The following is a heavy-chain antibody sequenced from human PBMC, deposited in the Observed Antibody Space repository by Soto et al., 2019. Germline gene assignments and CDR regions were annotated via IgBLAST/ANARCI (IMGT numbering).Heavy chain of an antibody. D-gene: IGHD2-8*01. Sequence: QVQLQQWGAGLLKPSETLSLTCAVYGGSFSGYYWSWIRQPPGKGLEWIGEINHSGSTNYNPSLKSRVTISVDTSKNKSSLKLSSVTAADTAVYYCARGPVYYFDYWGQGTLDTVSS. CDR1: GGSFSGYY. V-gene: IGHV4-34*01. J-gene: IGHJ4*02. CDR3: ARGPVYYFDY. CDR2: INHSGST.